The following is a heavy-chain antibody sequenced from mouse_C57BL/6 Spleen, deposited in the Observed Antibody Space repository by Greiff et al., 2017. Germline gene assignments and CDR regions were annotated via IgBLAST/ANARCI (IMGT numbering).Heavy chain of an antibody. CDR3: ASCAYSNYGLFAY. CDR2: IYPGDGDP. D-gene: IGHD2-5*01. Sequence: VQLQQSGPELVKPGASVKISCKASGYAFSSSWMNWVKQRPGKGLEWIGRIYPGDGDPNYNGKFKGKATLTADKSSSTAYMQLSSLTSEDSAVYFCASCAYSNYGLFAYWGQGTLVTVSA. V-gene: IGHV1-82*01. J-gene: IGHJ3*01. CDR1: GYAFSSSW.